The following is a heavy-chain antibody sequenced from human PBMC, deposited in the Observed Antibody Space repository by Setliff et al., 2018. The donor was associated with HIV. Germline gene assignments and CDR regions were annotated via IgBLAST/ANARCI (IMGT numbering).Heavy chain of an antibody. V-gene: IGHV3-23*01. CDR2: VSGGGGST. CDR1: GFTFSSDA. CDR3: AKERNPYYYDTSGYSWFDP. J-gene: IGHJ5*02. Sequence: GGSLRLSCAASGFTFSSDAMSWVRQAPGKGLEWVSAVSGGGGSTYYADSVKGRFTISRDNSKNTLYLQMNSLRVEDAAVYYCAKERNPYYYDTSGYSWFDPWGQGTLVTVSS. D-gene: IGHD3-22*01.